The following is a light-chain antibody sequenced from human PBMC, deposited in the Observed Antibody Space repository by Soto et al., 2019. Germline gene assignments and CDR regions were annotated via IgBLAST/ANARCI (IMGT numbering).Light chain of an antibody. CDR3: NSFTTSSTSV. V-gene: IGLV2-18*02. Sequence: QSALTQPASVSGSPGQSITISCTGTSSDIGSYNRVSWYQQPPGTAPKLIIYEVNNRPSGVPDRFSGSKSGNTASLTISGLQAEDEADYYCNSFTTSSTSVFGTGTKLTVL. J-gene: IGLJ1*01. CDR1: SSDIGSYNR. CDR2: EVN.